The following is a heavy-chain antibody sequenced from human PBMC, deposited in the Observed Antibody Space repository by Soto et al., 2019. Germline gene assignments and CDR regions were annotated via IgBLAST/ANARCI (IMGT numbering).Heavy chain of an antibody. J-gene: IGHJ5*02. CDR3: AREIAIAAAGTRNWFDP. D-gene: IGHD6-13*01. Sequence: LSLTCAASGFTFSDYYMSWIRQAPGKGLEWVSYISSSGSTIYYADSVKGRFTISRDNAKNSLYLQMNSLRAEDTAVYYCAREIAIAAAGTRNWFDPWGQGTLVTVSS. CDR2: ISSSGSTI. V-gene: IGHV3-11*01. CDR1: GFTFSDYY.